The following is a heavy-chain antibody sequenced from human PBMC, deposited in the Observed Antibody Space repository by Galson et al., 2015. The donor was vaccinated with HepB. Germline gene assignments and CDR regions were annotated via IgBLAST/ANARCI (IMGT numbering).Heavy chain of an antibody. J-gene: IGHJ5*02. CDR2: IIPIFGTA. V-gene: IGHV1-69*13. D-gene: IGHD2-2*01. CDR3: ARERRIVVVPAGPFDP. CDR1: GGTFSSYA. Sequence: SVKVSCKASGGTFSSYAISWVRQAPGQGLEWMGGIIPIFGTANYAQKFQGRVTITADESTSTAYMELSGLRSEDTAVYYCARERRIVVVPAGPFDPWGQGTLVTVSS.